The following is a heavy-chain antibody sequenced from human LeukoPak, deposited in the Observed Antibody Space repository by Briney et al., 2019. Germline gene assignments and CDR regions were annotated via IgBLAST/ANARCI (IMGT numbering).Heavy chain of an antibody. D-gene: IGHD6-13*01. V-gene: IGHV3-23*01. Sequence: PGGSLRLSCEASGFTFINYVMSWVRQVPGKGPEWVSSVSGSGGRGATYYRDSVKGRFTISRDNSKNTVFLQMNGLSADDTAVYYCAKDIAASGLPRIFDFWGQGILVTVSS. CDR1: GFTFINYV. J-gene: IGHJ4*02. CDR2: VSGSGGRGAT. CDR3: AKDIAASGLPRIFDF.